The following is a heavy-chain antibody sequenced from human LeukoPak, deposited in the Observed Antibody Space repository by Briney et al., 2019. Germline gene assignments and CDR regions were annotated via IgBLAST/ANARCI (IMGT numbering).Heavy chain of an antibody. CDR3: ARRDGILCWSCHTKIDY. CDR1: GFTFSDYW. Sequence: PGGSLRLSCEASGFTFSDYWMHWVRQAPGKGLVWVSRINSDGRSTTYADSVKGRFTISRGNAKNSLHLQMNSLRAEDTAVYYCARRDGILCWSCHTKIDYWGQGTLVTVSS. V-gene: IGHV3-74*01. CDR2: INSDGRST. J-gene: IGHJ4*02. D-gene: IGHD2-21*01.